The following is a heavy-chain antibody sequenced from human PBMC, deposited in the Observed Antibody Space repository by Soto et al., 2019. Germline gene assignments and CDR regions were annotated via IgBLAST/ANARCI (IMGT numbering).Heavy chain of an antibody. CDR3: RGVYDSSGVYFHH. Sequence: EVQLLESGGGLVQPGGSLRLSCAASGFTFSSYTLSWVRQAPGKGLEWVSAISTSGDTTSYADSVKVQFTISRDNSKNTLFLQMNSLRAEDTAVYYCRGVYDSSGVYFHHWGQGTLVTVSS. V-gene: IGHV3-23*01. CDR2: ISTSGDTT. D-gene: IGHD3-22*01. CDR1: GFTFSSYT. J-gene: IGHJ1*01.